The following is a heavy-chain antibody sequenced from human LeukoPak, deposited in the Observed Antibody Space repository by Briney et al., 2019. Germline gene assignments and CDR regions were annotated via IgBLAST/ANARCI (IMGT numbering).Heavy chain of an antibody. D-gene: IGHD6-13*01. CDR2: ISGSGGST. CDR1: GFTFSNYG. J-gene: IGHJ1*01. Sequence: PGRSLRLSCAASGFTFSNYGMHWVRQAPGKGLEWVSAISGSGGSTYYADSVKGRFTISRDNSKNTLYLQMNSLRAEDTAVYYCAKDQAGIAAASYFQHWGQGTLVTVSS. V-gene: IGHV3-23*01. CDR3: AKDQAGIAAASYFQH.